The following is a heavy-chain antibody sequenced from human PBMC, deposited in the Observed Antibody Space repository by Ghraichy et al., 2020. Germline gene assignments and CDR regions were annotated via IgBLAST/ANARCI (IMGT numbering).Heavy chain of an antibody. CDR3: ASRIVGANYYYYGMDV. J-gene: IGHJ6*02. CDR2: TRNKANSYTT. D-gene: IGHD1-26*01. CDR1: GFTFSDHY. Sequence: GESLNISCAASGFTFSDHYMDWVRQAPGKGLEWVGRTRNKANSYTTEYAASVKGRFTISRDDSKNSLYLQMNSLKTEDTAVYYCASRIVGANYYYYGMDVWGQGTTVTVSS. V-gene: IGHV3-72*01.